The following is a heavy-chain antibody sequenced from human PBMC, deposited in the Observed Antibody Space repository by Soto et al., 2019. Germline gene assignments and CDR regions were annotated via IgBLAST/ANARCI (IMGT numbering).Heavy chain of an antibody. V-gene: IGHV3-53*01. CDR1: GFIVSNNY. Sequence: EVQLVESGGGLIQPGGSLRLSCAASGFIVSNNYMSWVRQAPGKGLEWVSIIYGSGSTYYADSVEGRFTISRDNSNNIMFLQMNSLRAEDTAVYYCAKEGQYSGSYHYFDCWGQGTLVTVSS. CDR2: IYGSGST. D-gene: IGHD1-26*01. CDR3: AKEGQYSGSYHYFDC. J-gene: IGHJ4*02.